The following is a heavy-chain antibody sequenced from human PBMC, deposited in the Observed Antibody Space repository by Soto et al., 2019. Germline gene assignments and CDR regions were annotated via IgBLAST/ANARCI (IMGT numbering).Heavy chain of an antibody. V-gene: IGHV4-39*07. CDR2: INHSGST. Sequence: TSETLSLTCTVSDGSISSGGYYWSWIRQPPGKGLEWIGEINHSGSTNYNPSLKSRVTISVDTSKNQSSLKLSSVTAADTAVYYCARGRRTTVTIDYWGQGTLVTVSS. CDR1: DGSISSGGYY. CDR3: ARGRRTTVTIDY. J-gene: IGHJ4*02. D-gene: IGHD4-17*01.